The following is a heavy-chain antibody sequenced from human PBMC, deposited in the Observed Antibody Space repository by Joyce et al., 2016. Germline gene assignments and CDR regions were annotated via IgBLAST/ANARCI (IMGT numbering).Heavy chain of an antibody. J-gene: IGHJ4*02. Sequence: EVQLLESGGGLAQPGGSLRLSCAASGFNFDSYAMRWVRQAPGKGLEWVSGISGKGDSTYYADSVKGRFTISRDNSKNTVHLQMNSLRAEDTALYYCAKVGWGFYASSDYHETPFDFWGQGSLVAVSS. CDR2: ISGKGDST. D-gene: IGHD3-22*01. V-gene: IGHV3-23*01. CDR1: GFNFDSYA. CDR3: AKVGWGFYASSDYHETPFDF.